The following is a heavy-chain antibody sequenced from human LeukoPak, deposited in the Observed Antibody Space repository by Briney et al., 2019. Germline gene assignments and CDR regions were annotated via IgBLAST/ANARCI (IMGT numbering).Heavy chain of an antibody. D-gene: IGHD1-1*01. CDR3: ARDHNYAFDN. Sequence: GGSLRLSCAASGFTFSSYSMNWVRQAPGKGLEWISNIGISSGNTKYADSVKGRFTISGDNAKNSLYLQMNSLRVEDTAVYYCARDHNYAFDNWGQGTLVTVSS. V-gene: IGHV3-48*04. CDR2: IGISSGNT. CDR1: GFTFSSYS. J-gene: IGHJ4*02.